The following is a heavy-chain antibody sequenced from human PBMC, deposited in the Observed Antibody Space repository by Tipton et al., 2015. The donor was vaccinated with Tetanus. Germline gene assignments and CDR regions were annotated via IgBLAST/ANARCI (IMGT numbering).Heavy chain of an antibody. Sequence: SLRLSCAASGFTFSTYGMYWVRQAPGKGLEWVALISHDGSNKYYTDSVEGRFTISRDNSKNTLLLQMNSLRAEDTDVYFCARDDPYCGGDCHDAFDVWGQGTMVTVSS. CDR1: GFTFSTYG. J-gene: IGHJ3*01. CDR2: ISHDGSNK. V-gene: IGHV3-30*03. CDR3: ARDDPYCGGDCHDAFDV. D-gene: IGHD2-21*02.